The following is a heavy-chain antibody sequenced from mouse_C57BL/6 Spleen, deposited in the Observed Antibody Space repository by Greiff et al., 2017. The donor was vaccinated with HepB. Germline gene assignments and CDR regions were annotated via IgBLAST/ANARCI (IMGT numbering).Heavy chain of an antibody. J-gene: IGHJ4*01. CDR2: IYPRSGNT. Sequence: VKLQESGAELARPGASVKLSCKASGYTFTSYGISWVKQRTGQGLEWIGEIYPRSGNTYYNEKFKGKATLTADKSSSTAYMELRSLTSEDSAVYFCASPCGGNYAMDYWGQGTSVTVSS. V-gene: IGHV1-81*01. CDR1: GYTFTSYG. CDR3: ASPCGGNYAMDY.